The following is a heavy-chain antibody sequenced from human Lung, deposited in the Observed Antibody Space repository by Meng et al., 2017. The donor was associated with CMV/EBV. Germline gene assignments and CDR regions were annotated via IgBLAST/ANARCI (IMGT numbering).Heavy chain of an antibody. CDR2: ISSGSGSYI. J-gene: IGHJ6*02. D-gene: IGHD4-11*01. CDR1: GFTFSTHT. V-gene: IGHV3-21*01. CDR3: ARDSTVSRRWDGMDV. Sequence: GEXXKISCAASGFTFSTHTMNWVRQAPGKGLEWVSSISSGSGSYIYYADSVKGRFTISRNKAKNSLYLQMNSLSAEDTAVYYCARDSTVSRRWDGMDVWGQGTAVTVSS.